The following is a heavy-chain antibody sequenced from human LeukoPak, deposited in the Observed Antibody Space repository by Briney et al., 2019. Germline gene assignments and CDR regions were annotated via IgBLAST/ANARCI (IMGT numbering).Heavy chain of an antibody. CDR3: ARDGRHYYDSSGYAY. CDR1: GYTFTSYG. V-gene: IGHV1-18*01. D-gene: IGHD3-22*01. CDR2: ISAYNGNT. Sequence: ASVKVSCKASGYTFTSYGISWVRQAPGQGLGWMGWISAYNGNTNYAQKLQGRVTMTTDTSTSTAYMELRSLRSDDTAVYYCARDGRHYYDSSGYAYWGQGTLVTVSS. J-gene: IGHJ4*02.